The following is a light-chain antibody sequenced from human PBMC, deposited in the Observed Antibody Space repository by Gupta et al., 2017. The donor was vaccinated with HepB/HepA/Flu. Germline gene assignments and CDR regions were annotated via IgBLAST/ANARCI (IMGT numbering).Light chain of an antibody. CDR3: SSYTSSSTLEV. V-gene: IGLV2-14*03. J-gene: IGLJ1*01. CDR2: DVS. Sequence: QSALTQPAPVSGSPGQEITSSCTGTSSDVGGYNYVSWYQQHPGKAPKLMIYDVSNRPSGVSNRFSGSKSGNTASLTISGLQSEDEADYYCSSYTSSSTLEVFETGTKVTVL. CDR1: SSDVGGYNY.